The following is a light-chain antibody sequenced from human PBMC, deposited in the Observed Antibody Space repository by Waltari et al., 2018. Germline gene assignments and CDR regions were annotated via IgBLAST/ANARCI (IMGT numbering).Light chain of an antibody. J-gene: IGKJ1*01. CDR2: GAS. CDR1: PSVSSSY. V-gene: IGKV3-20*01. Sequence: EIVFTQSPGTLSLSPGERATLSCRASPSVSSSYLAWYQQKPGQAPRLLIYGASSRATGIPDRFSGSESGTDFTLTISRLEPEDFAVYYCQQYGSSPRTFGQGTKVEIK. CDR3: QQYGSSPRT.